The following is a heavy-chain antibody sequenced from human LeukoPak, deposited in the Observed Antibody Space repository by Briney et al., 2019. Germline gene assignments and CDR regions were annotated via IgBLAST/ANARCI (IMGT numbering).Heavy chain of an antibody. V-gene: IGHV4-59*08. D-gene: IGHD5-12*01. Sequence: PSETLPLTCAVSDGSFSTYYWSWIRQPPGQGLEWIGDFHYSGSTNYNPPLKSQATLSVDPSKKQFSLKLTSVPAPDTAVYYCARHEYSAYDPFDYWGQGTLVTVSS. CDR3: ARHEYSAYDPFDY. CDR1: DGSFSTYY. J-gene: IGHJ4*02. CDR2: FHYSGST.